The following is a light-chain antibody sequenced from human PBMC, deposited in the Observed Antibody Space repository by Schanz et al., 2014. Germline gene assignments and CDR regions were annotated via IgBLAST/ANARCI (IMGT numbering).Light chain of an antibody. Sequence: EIVLTQSPGTLSLSPGERATLSCRASQSVSSRFLAWYQQKPGQAPRLLIYNASRRATGIPDRFSGSGSGTDFTLTISRLEPEDFAVYYCQQYNNWPPYTFGQGTKLEI. CDR2: NAS. CDR3: QQYNNWPPYT. J-gene: IGKJ2*01. CDR1: QSVSSRF. V-gene: IGKV3-20*01.